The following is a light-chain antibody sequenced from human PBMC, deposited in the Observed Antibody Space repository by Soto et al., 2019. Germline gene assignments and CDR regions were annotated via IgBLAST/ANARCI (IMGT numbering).Light chain of an antibody. V-gene: IGKV1-5*03. J-gene: IGKJ1*01. Sequence: DIQMTQSPSTLSASVGDRVTITCRASQSISSWLAWYQQKPGKAPKLLIYKASSLESGVPSRFSGSGSGTEFTLIISSLQPDDFATYYCQQNNSYWTFGQGTKEEIK. CDR1: QSISSW. CDR2: KAS. CDR3: QQNNSYWT.